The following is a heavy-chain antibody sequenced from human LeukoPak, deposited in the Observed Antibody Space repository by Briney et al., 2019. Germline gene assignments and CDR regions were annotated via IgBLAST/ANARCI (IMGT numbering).Heavy chain of an antibody. CDR3: AATIKRDYGDTNLDY. D-gene: IGHD4-17*01. Sequence: SETLSLTCTVSGGSISSFYWSWIRQPPGKGLEWIGYMYNRGNTNYNPSLKSRVTMSEDTSQNQLSLQLRSVTAADTAVYYCAATIKRDYGDTNLDYWGQGTLVTVSS. J-gene: IGHJ4*02. V-gene: IGHV4-59*01. CDR2: MYNRGNT. CDR1: GGSISSFY.